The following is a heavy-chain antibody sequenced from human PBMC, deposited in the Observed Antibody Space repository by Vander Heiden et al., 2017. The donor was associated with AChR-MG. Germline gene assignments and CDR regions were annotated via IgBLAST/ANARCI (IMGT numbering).Heavy chain of an antibody. J-gene: IGHJ3*01. CDR1: GFSVRSYG. D-gene: IGHD2-8*01. CDR3: AAENYLATNGLYSV. Sequence: QVPLVESGGAVVRPGRSLRLSWAASGFSVRSYGMPWVRQAPGKGLEWVAVISFDGTNKAYADSVMGRLFVSRDNSKNTLYLHMNSLRPEDTAVYYCAAENYLATNGLYSVWGQGTTVTVS. CDR2: ISFDGTNK. V-gene: IGHV3-30*03.